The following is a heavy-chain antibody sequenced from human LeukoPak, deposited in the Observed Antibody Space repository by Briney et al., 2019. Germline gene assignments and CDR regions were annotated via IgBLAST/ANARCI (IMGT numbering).Heavy chain of an antibody. CDR2: ISAYNGNT. CDR3: ARPQLWYQLDDWGFDY. J-gene: IGHJ4*02. CDR1: GYTFTSYG. D-gene: IGHD2-2*01. Sequence: GASVKVSCKASGYTFTSYGISWVRQAPGQGLEWMGWISAYNGNTNYAQKLQGRVTMATDTSTSTAYMELRSLRSDDTAVYYCARPQLWYQLDDWGFDYWGQGTLVSVSS. V-gene: IGHV1-18*01.